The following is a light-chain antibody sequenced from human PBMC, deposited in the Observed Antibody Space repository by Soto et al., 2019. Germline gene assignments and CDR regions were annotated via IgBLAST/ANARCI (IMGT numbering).Light chain of an antibody. CDR3: QQYSNWPLT. J-gene: IGKJ4*01. V-gene: IGKV3-15*01. CDR1: QSVRSSF. Sequence: EIVMPQSPATLSVSPGERATLSCSASQSVRSSFLAWYQQKPGQAPSLLIYGASTRATGIPARFSGSGSGTEFTLTINSLQSEDFAVYYCQQYSNWPLTFGGGTKVDI. CDR2: GAS.